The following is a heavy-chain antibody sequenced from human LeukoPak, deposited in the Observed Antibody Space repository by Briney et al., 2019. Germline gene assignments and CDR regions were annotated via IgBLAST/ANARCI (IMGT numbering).Heavy chain of an antibody. Sequence: PGGSLRISCAASGFMFDDYAMHWVRQVPGRGLEWVSLISGDGVSSFYADSVKGRFTISRDNNNSSLSLQMRRLTTEDTAFYYCVREQFSHTSNYFDNWGQVILVSVSS. CDR1: GFMFDDYA. V-gene: IGHV3-43*02. CDR2: ISGDGVSS. D-gene: IGHD5-24*01. CDR3: VREQFSHTSNYFDN. J-gene: IGHJ4*02.